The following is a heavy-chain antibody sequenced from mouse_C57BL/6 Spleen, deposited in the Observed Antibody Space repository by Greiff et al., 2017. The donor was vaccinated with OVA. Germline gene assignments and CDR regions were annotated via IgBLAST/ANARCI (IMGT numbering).Heavy chain of an antibody. V-gene: IGHV1-72*01. Sequence: QVQLKQPGAELVKPGASVKLSCKASGYTFTSYWMHWVKQRPGRGLEWIGRIDPNSGGTKYNEKFKSKATLTVDKPSSTAYMQLSSLTSEDSAVYYCARSGYDYGYFDYWGQGTTLTVSS. CDR3: ARSGYDYGYFDY. D-gene: IGHD2-4*01. CDR1: GYTFTSYW. CDR2: IDPNSGGT. J-gene: IGHJ2*01.